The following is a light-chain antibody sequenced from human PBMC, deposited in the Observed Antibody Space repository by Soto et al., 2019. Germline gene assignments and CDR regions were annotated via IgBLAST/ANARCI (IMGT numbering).Light chain of an antibody. V-gene: IGLV2-8*01. CDR3: SSFAPSDTRV. CDR2: EVT. J-gene: IGLJ2*01. Sequence: QSALTQPPSASGSPGQSVTISCTGTSSDVGAYNYVSWYQQHPGKAPKLMIYEVTKRPSGVPDRFSGSKSGNTASLTVSGLQAEDEADYYCSSFAPSDTRVFGGGTKLTVL. CDR1: SSDVGAYNY.